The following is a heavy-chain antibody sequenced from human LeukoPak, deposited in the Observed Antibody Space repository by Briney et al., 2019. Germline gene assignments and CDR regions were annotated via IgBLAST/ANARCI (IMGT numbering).Heavy chain of an antibody. D-gene: IGHD1-26*01. CDR2: LHSDGSNT. Sequence: LSGGSLRLSCAASGFTFSGFWMHWVRQAPGKGQVWISRLHSDGSNTDYADSVKGRFTISRDNAKNTLYLQTNSLSAEDTAVYYCARDSGGYPGHSDYWGQGTLVTVSS. V-gene: IGHV3-74*01. CDR1: GFTFSGFW. J-gene: IGHJ4*02. CDR3: ARDSGGYPGHSDY.